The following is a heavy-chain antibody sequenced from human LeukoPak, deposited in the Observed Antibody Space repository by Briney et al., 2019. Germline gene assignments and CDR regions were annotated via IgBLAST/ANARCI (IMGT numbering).Heavy chain of an antibody. CDR1: GFTFSSYA. CDR3: ARDPSIAAAGSYYFEY. Sequence: GGSLRLSCAASGFTFSSYAMHWVRQAPGKGLEWVAVISYDGSNKYYADSVKGRFTISRDNSKNTLYLQMNSLRAEDTAVYYCARDPSIAAAGSYYFEYCGQGNLVSVSS. J-gene: IGHJ4*02. D-gene: IGHD6-13*01. V-gene: IGHV3-30-3*01. CDR2: ISYDGSNK.